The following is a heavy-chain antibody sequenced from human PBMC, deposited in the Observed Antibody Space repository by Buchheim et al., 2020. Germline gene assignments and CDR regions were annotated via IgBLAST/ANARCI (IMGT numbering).Heavy chain of an antibody. J-gene: IGHJ4*02. D-gene: IGHD5-12*01. V-gene: IGHV2-70*04. CDR2: IDWDDDK. Sequence: QVTLKESGPALVKPTQTLTLTCTFSGFSLTTSGMRVSWIRQPPGKALEWLARIDWDDDKFYSTSLKTRPTIPKDTSKNQVVLTMTNMDHVDTATYYCARMRRAYDYFDYWGQGTL. CDR3: ARMRRAYDYFDY. CDR1: GFSLTTSGMR.